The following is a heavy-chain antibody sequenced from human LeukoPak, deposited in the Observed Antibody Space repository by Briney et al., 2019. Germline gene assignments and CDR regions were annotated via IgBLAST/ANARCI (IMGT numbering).Heavy chain of an antibody. CDR2: ITVSGDST. V-gene: IGHV3-23*01. D-gene: IGHD2-21*02. CDR1: AFTFSNYA. CDR3: AKDLVVVTPSGILDF. Sequence: PGGSLRLSCAASAFTFSNYAMTWVRQAPGKGLEWVSTITVSGDSTYYADSVKGRFTLSRDNSKNTLYLQMNSLRAEDTAVYYCAKDLVVVTPSGILDFWGQGTMVTVSS. J-gene: IGHJ3*01.